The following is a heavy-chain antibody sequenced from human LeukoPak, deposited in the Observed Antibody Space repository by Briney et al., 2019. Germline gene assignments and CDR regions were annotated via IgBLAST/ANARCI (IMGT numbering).Heavy chain of an antibody. D-gene: IGHD3-10*01. Sequence: GGSLRLSFAASGITFSSYGMHWVRQAPGKGLEWVAFIQFDGSYKYYADSVKGRFTISRDNSKNTLYLQMNSLRAEDTAVYYCAVEIRGSYGKYYWGQGTLVTVSS. J-gene: IGHJ4*02. V-gene: IGHV3-30*02. CDR2: IQFDGSYK. CDR3: AVEIRGSYGKYY. CDR1: GITFSSYG.